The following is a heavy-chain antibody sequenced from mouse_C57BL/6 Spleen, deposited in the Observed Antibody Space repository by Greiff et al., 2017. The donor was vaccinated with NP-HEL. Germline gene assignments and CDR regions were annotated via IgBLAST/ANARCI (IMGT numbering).Heavy chain of an antibody. CDR3: ARSHYGSSYGGRYYYAMDY. V-gene: IGHV1-72*01. CDR2: IDPNSGGT. J-gene: IGHJ4*01. CDR1: GYTFTSYW. Sequence: QVQLQQPGAELVKPGASVKLSCKASGYTFTSYWMHWVKQRPGRGLEWIGRIDPNSGGTKYNEKFKSKATLTVDKPSSTAYMQLSSLTSEDSAVYYCARSHYGSSYGGRYYYAMDYWGQGTSVTVSS. D-gene: IGHD1-1*01.